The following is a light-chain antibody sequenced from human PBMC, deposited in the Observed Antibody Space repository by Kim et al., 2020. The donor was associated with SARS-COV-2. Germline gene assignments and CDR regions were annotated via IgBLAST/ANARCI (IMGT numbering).Light chain of an antibody. CDR3: QQRHSWPLT. CDR2: GAF. V-gene: IGKV3-11*01. CDR1: QSVSNNN. J-gene: IGKJ4*01. Sequence: SPGERASLSGRASQSVSNNNLVWYQQKSGQAPRLLIYGAFNRATGIPARFSGSGSGTDFTLTISSLEPEDFAVYYCQQRHSWPLTFGGGTKVDIK.